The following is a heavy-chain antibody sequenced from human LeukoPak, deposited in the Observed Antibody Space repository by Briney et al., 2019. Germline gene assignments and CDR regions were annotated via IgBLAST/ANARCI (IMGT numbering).Heavy chain of an antibody. CDR1: RFTFSNYA. CDR3: ARITFSSGWYGDFDF. Sequence: GGSLRLSCAAPRFTFSNYAMTWVRQAPGKGLEWVSTVSASGSNIYYADSVKGRFTISRDNSKNTLFLQMNSLTAEDTAVYFCARITFSSGWYGDFDFWGQGTLVAVSS. CDR2: VSASGSNI. J-gene: IGHJ4*02. D-gene: IGHD6-19*01. V-gene: IGHV3-23*01.